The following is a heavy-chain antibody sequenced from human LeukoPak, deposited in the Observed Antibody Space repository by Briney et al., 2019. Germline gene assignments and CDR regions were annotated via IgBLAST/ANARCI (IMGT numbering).Heavy chain of an antibody. V-gene: IGHV3-74*01. J-gene: IGHJ4*02. D-gene: IGHD3-3*01. Sequence: GGSLRLSCAASGFTVSSNYMSWVRQAPGKGLVWVSRINREGSSTSYADSVKGRFTISRDNAKNTLCLQMNSLRAEDTAVYYCARGVVRWGQGTLVTVSS. CDR3: ARGVVR. CDR2: INREGSST. CDR1: GFTVSSNY.